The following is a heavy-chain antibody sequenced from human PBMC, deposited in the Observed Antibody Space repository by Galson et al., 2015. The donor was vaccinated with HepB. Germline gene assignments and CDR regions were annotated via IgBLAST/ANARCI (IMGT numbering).Heavy chain of an antibody. Sequence: SLRLSCAASGFTFSSYWMNWVRQAPGKGLEWVAHINQDGSSKYYVDSVKGRFTISRDNAKDSVYLQLDSLRAEDTAGYYCARRISLVRGIITKPDYYYGMDVWGQGTTVTVAS. V-gene: IGHV3-7*03. CDR1: GFTFSSYW. CDR3: ARRISLVRGIITKPDYYYGMDV. J-gene: IGHJ6*02. CDR2: INQDGSSK. D-gene: IGHD3-10*01.